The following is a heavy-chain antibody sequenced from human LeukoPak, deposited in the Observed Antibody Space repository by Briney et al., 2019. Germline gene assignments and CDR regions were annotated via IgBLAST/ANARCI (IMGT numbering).Heavy chain of an antibody. D-gene: IGHD3-10*01. Sequence: ASVKVSCKASGYTFTGYSMHWVRQAPGQGLEWMGWINPNSGGTNYAQKFQGRVTMTRDTPISTAYMELSRLRSDDTAVYYCARSYGSGSLRSFYYYYGMDVWGQGTTVTVSS. CDR3: ARSYGSGSLRSFYYYYGMDV. V-gene: IGHV1-2*02. CDR2: INPNSGGT. CDR1: GYTFTGYS. J-gene: IGHJ6*02.